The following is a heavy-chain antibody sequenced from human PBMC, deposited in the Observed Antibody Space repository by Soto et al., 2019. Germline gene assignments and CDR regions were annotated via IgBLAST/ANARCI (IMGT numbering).Heavy chain of an antibody. D-gene: IGHD3-16*01. J-gene: IGHJ4*02. Sequence: GGSLRLSCASSGFTFSGYGMHLVRQAPGKGLEWVANIRQDRSEKYYADSVKGRFTISRDNAKNSLYLQMNSLRAEDTAVYYCARARGEEVSDYWGQGTLVTVSS. V-gene: IGHV3-7*01. CDR3: ARARGEEVSDY. CDR2: IRQDRSEK. CDR1: GFTFSGYG.